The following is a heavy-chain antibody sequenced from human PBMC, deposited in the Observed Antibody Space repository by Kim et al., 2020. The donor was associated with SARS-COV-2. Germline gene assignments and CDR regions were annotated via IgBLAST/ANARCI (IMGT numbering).Heavy chain of an antibody. CDR1: GGSFSGYY. D-gene: IGHD6-13*01. J-gene: IGHJ6*02. V-gene: IGHV4-34*01. Sequence: SETLSLTCAVYGGSFSGYYWSWIRQPPGKGLEWIGEINHSGSTNYNPSLKSRVTISVDTSKNQFSLKLSSVTAADTAVYYCARGLKGRGDSSWYRYYYSYSGMDVWGQGTTVTVSS. CDR3: ARGLKGRGDSSWYRYYYSYSGMDV. CDR2: INHSGST.